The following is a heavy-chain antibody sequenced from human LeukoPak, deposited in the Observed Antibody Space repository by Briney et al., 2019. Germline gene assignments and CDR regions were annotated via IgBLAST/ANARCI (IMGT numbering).Heavy chain of an antibody. J-gene: IGHJ4*02. CDR2: IYSGGST. CDR3: AREGGRYCSGGSCPKTN. D-gene: IGHD2-15*01. V-gene: IGHV3-53*01. CDR1: GFTVSSNY. Sequence: GGSLRLSCAASGFTVSSNYMSWVRQAPGKGLEWVSVIYSGGSTYYADSVKGRFTISRDNSKNTLYLQMNSLRAEDTAVYYCAREGGRYCSGGSCPKTNWGQGTLVTVSS.